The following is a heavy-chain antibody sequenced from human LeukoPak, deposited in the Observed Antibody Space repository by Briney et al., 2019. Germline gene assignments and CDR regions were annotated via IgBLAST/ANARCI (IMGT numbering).Heavy chain of an antibody. V-gene: IGHV1-18*01. Sequence: ASVKVSCKASGYTFTSYGISWVRQAPGQGLEWMGWISAHNGNTNYAQKLQGRVTMTTDTSTSTAYMELRSLRSDDTAVYYCAGSFGSGWSPYYFDYWGQGTLVTVSP. CDR3: AGSFGSGWSPYYFDY. CDR2: ISAHNGNT. CDR1: GYTFTSYG. D-gene: IGHD6-19*01. J-gene: IGHJ4*02.